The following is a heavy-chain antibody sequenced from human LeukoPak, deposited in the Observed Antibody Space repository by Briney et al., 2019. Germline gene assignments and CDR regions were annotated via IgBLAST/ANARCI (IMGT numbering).Heavy chain of an antibody. V-gene: IGHV4-39*02. CDR2: IYYRGNT. CDR1: GCSISSYSNYY. J-gene: IGHJ3*02. CDR3: AGSWMVGEGAFDI. Sequence: PSETLSLTCIVSGCSISSYSNYYRGWIRQPPGKGLGWIRSIYYRGNTYYNPDVKSRLTISVDTPKNHFPLKLNSMPAADTAVYYCAGSWMVGEGAFDIWGQGTLVTVSS. D-gene: IGHD1-26*01.